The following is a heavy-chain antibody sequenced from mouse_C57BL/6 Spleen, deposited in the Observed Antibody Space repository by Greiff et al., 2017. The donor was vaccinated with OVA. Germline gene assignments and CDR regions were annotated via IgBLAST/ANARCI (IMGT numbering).Heavy chain of an antibody. J-gene: IGHJ3*01. Sequence: QQSCKASGYTFTSYWMQWVKQRPGQGLEWIGEIDPSDSYTNYNQKFKGKATLTVDTSSSTAYMQLSSLTSEDSAVYYCARSGDGNYGAWFAYWGQGTLVTVSA. CDR3: ARSGDGNYGAWFAY. D-gene: IGHD2-1*01. V-gene: IGHV1-50*01. CDR1: GYTFTSYW. CDR2: IDPSDSYT.